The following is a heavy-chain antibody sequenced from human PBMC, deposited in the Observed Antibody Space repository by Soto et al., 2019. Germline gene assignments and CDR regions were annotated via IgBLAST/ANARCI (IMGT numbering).Heavy chain of an antibody. CDR3: ARDAAGYSSSWPGNWFDP. V-gene: IGHV4-59*01. J-gene: IGHJ5*02. D-gene: IGHD6-13*01. CDR1: GCSISSYY. Sequence: SETLSLTFPVSGCSISSYYWSWIRQPPGKGLEWIGYIYYSGSTNYNPSLKSRVTISVDTSKNQFSLKLSSVTAADTAVYYCARDAAGYSSSWPGNWFDPWGQGTLVTVSS. CDR2: IYYSGST.